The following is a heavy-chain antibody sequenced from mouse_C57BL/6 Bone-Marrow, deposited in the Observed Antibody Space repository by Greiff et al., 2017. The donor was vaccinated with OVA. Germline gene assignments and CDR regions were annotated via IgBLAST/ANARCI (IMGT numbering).Heavy chain of an antibody. CDR1: GYSITSGYF. D-gene: IGHD1-1*01. J-gene: IGHJ1*03. V-gene: IGHV3-6*01. CDR3: ARNYGSSYGYWYCDV. CDR2: LRYDGSN. Sequence: EVKLQESGPGLVKPSQSLSLTCSVTGYSITSGYFWNWIRQFPGNQLEWMGYLRYDGSNNYNPSLKNSISLTRDPSKNHFFLKLKAVTTEDTATYYCARNYGSSYGYWYCDVGGTGTTVTVSA.